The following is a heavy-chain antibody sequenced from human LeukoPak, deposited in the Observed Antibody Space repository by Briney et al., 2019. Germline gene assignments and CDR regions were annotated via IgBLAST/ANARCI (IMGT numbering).Heavy chain of an antibody. Sequence: PGGSQRLSCAASGYTFYNYAVTWVRQAPGKGLEWVSSISHDGASTHYADSVKGRFTISRDNSKNTVFLQMARLRAEDTAVYFCAKYGSGQLWLLGWYFDFWGRGTLVSVSS. CDR2: ISHDGAST. CDR1: GYTFYNYA. J-gene: IGHJ2*01. CDR3: AKYGSGQLWLLGWYFDF. D-gene: IGHD3-16*01. V-gene: IGHV3-23*01.